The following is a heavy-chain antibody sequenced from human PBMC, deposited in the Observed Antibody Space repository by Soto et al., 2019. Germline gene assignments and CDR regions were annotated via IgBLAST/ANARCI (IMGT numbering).Heavy chain of an antibody. CDR3: VEEATVKGAHHFDS. V-gene: IGHV3-30*18. CDR1: GFTFSNYG. CDR2: VSWDGEAE. D-gene: IGHD4-4*01. Sequence: QAQLVESGGDIVQPGNSLRLSCAASGFTFSNYGMQWFRQAPDKGLEWVAVVSWDGEAEYYADSVEGRFTISRDNSGDALSLQMIRLRPEDAAGYCCVEEATVKGAHHFDSWGQGTLVTVST. J-gene: IGHJ4*02.